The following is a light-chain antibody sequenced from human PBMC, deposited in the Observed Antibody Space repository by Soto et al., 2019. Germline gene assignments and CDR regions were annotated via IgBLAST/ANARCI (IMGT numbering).Light chain of an antibody. CDR1: NIGIKS. Sequence: SYELTQPPSVSVAPGKTARITCGGNNIGIKSVHWYQQKPGQAAVLVIYYDRDRPSGIPERFSGSNSGNTATLTISRVEAGDEADYYWQVWDSSCENVLFGGGTKLTVL. CDR2: YDR. V-gene: IGLV3-21*04. CDR3: QVWDSSCENVL. J-gene: IGLJ2*01.